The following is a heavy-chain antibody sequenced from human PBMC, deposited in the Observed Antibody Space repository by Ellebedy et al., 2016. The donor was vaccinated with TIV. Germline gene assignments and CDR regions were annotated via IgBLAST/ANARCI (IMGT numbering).Heavy chain of an antibody. V-gene: IGHV1-69*04. CDR1: GDTFNSYA. CDR3: AGAMFLEWVFPGYWYFDL. J-gene: IGHJ2*01. D-gene: IGHD3-3*01. Sequence: AASVKVSCKASGDTFNSYAFTWVRQAPGQGLEWMGRIIPILGIANYALKFQGRVTITADKSTSTAYMELSSLRSEDTALYYCAGAMFLEWVFPGYWYFDLWGRGTLVTVSS. CDR2: IIPILGIA.